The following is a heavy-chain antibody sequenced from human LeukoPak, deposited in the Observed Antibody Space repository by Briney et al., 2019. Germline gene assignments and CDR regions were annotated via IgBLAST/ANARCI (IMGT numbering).Heavy chain of an antibody. J-gene: IGHJ4*02. CDR2: ISYGGSNT. Sequence: GGSLRLSCAASGFIFSSYVMHWVRQAPGKGLEWVAVISYGGSNTYYADSVKGRFTISRDNSKNTLYLQMNSLRAEDTAVYYCAKPLYGSGGSCFDYWGQGTLVTVSS. CDR3: AKPLYGSGGSCFDY. V-gene: IGHV3-30*18. CDR1: GFIFSSYV. D-gene: IGHD2-15*01.